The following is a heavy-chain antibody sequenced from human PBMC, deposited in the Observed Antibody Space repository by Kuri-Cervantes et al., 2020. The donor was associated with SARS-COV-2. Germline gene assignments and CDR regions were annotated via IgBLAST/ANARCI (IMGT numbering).Heavy chain of an antibody. D-gene: IGHD3-10*01. CDR2: INPSGGST. V-gene: IGHV1-46*01. J-gene: IGHJ4*02. Sequence: ASVNVSCKPSRYTVASYYMHWVRQAPGQGLEWMGIINPSGGSTSYAQKFQGRVTMTRDTSTSTVYMELSSLRSEDTAVYYCARGERITMVRGVIIKEGDFDYRGQGTLVTVSS. CDR3: ARGERITMVRGVIIKEGDFDY. CDR1: RYTVASYY.